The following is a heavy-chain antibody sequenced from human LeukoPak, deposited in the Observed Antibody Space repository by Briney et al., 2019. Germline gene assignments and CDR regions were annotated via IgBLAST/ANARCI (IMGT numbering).Heavy chain of an antibody. CDR3: GAYYYDSSGYFHFDY. CDR1: GFTFISYS. D-gene: IGHD3-22*01. J-gene: IGHJ4*02. V-gene: IGHV3-21*01. CDR2: VSGSSNYI. Sequence: PGGSLRLSCAASGFTFISYSMNWVRQAPGKGLEWVSSVSGSSNYIYYADSVKGRFTISRDNAKNSLYLQMNSLRAEDTAVYYCGAYYYDSSGYFHFDYWGQGTLVTVSS.